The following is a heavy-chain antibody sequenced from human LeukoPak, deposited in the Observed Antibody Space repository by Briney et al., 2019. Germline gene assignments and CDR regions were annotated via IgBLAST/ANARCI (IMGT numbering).Heavy chain of an antibody. CDR1: GGSISSSNW. CDR2: IYHSEST. Sequence: PSETPSLTCAVSGGSISSSNWWSWVRQPPGKGLEWIGEIYHSESTNYNPSLKSRVTISVDKSKNQFSLKLTSVTAADTAVYYCARSHDILTGYYVFDYWGQGTLVTVSS. V-gene: IGHV4-4*02. J-gene: IGHJ4*02. CDR3: ARSHDILTGYYVFDY. D-gene: IGHD3-9*01.